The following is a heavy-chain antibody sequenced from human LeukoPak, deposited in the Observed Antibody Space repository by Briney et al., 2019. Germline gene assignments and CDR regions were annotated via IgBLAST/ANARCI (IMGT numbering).Heavy chain of an antibody. Sequence: SETLSLTCTVSGGSISSSSYYWGWIRQPPGKGLEWIGSIYYSGSTYYNPSLKSRVTKSVDTSKNQFSLKLSSVTAADTAVYYCARHTSGIEMYYFDYWGQGTLVTVSS. J-gene: IGHJ4*02. CDR1: GGSISSSSYY. CDR3: ARHTSGIEMYYFDY. V-gene: IGHV4-39*01. D-gene: IGHD5-24*01. CDR2: IYYSGST.